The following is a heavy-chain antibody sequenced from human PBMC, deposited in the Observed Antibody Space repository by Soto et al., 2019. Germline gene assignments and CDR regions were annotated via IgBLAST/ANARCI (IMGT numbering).Heavy chain of an antibody. CDR1: GGSISSYY. D-gene: IGHD6-19*01. Sequence: SETLSLTCTVSGGSISSYYWSWIRQPPGKGLEWIGYIYYSGSTNYNPSLKSRVTISVDTSKNQFSLKLSSVTAADTAVYYCARHWGQWLVNDYWGQGTLVTVSS. J-gene: IGHJ4*02. CDR3: ARHWGQWLVNDY. V-gene: IGHV4-59*08. CDR2: IYYSGST.